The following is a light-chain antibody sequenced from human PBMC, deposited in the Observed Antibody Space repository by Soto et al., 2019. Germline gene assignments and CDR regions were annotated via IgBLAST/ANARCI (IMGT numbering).Light chain of an antibody. CDR2: VDN. CDR3: GSWDSIISAYV. V-gene: IGLV1-51*01. Sequence: QSVLTQPPSVSGAPGQKLTISCSGSSSNIGGNSVSCYHQLPRTTPKILIYVDNNLPSGIPVRFSVSQTGTTAPLGNSRVQTGDDDDYYCGSWDSIISAYVFGTGTKVTVL. J-gene: IGLJ1*01. CDR1: SSNIGGNS.